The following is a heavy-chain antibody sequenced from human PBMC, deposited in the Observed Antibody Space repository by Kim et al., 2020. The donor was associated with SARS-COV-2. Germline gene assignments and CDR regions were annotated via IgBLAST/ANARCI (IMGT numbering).Heavy chain of an antibody. CDR3: ARRGRHTIFGVAQFDY. CDR2: IYPGDSDT. Sequence: GESLKISCKGSGYSFTSYWIGWVRQMPGKGLEWMGIIYPGDSDTRYSPSFQGQVTISADKSISTAYLQWSSLKASDTAMYYCARRGRHTIFGVAQFDYWGQGTLVTVSS. CDR1: GYSFTSYW. D-gene: IGHD3-3*01. V-gene: IGHV5-51*01. J-gene: IGHJ4*02.